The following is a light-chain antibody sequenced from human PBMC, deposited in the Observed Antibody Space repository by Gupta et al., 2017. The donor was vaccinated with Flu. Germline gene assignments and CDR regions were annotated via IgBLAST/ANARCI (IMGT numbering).Light chain of an antibody. V-gene: IGLV2-8*01. CDR3: SSHTVSDTFV. CDR2: EVT. CDR1: SSDIGAYKY. J-gene: IGLJ1*01. Sequence: QSALTQPPSASGSPGQSITISCTGTSSDIGAYKYVSWHQQHAGKAPKLIIYEVTKRPSGVPDRFSGSKSGNTASLTVSGLQAEDEADYYCSSHTVSDTFVFGTGTAVTVL.